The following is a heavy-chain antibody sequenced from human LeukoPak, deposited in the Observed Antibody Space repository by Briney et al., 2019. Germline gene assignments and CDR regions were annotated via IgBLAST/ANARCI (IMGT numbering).Heavy chain of an antibody. CDR1: GYTFTGYY. CDR3: ARDRVGSGWPRPWYFEF. V-gene: IGHV1-2*02. D-gene: IGHD6-19*01. J-gene: IGHJ4*02. Sequence: ASVKVFCEPSGYTFTGYYLHWVRQAPGQALEWMGWMNLNTGATAYAQNFQGRVAMSRDTSIDTAYMDLSSLTSDDTAVYYCARDRVGSGWPRPWYFEFWGQGTLVTVSS. CDR2: MNLNTGAT.